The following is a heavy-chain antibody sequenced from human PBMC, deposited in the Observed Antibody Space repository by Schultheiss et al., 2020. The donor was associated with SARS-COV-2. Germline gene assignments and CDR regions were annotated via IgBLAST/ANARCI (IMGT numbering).Heavy chain of an antibody. D-gene: IGHD6-13*01. V-gene: IGHV4-59*12. J-gene: IGHJ5*02. Sequence: SETLSLTCTVSGGSISSYYWSWIRQSPGKGLEWIGYIYYSGSTNYNPSFKSRVTISVDTSKNQFSLKLSSVTAADTAVYYCARSNRAAAVNWFDPWGQGTLVTVSS. CDR2: IYYSGST. CDR3: ARSNRAAAVNWFDP. CDR1: GGSISSYY.